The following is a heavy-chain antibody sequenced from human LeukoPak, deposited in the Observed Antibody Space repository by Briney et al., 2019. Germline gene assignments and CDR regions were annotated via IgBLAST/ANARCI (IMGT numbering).Heavy chain of an antibody. CDR2: IGAYNGNT. V-gene: IGHV1-18*01. CDR3: ARGAVEMATMEAFDI. J-gene: IGHJ3*02. D-gene: IGHD5-24*01. Sequence: ASVTVSCKASGYTFTSYGISWVRQAPGQGLEWMGWIGAYNGNTNYAQKLQGRVTMTTDTSTSTAYMELRSLRSDDTAVYYCARGAVEMATMEAFDIWGQGTMVTVSS. CDR1: GYTFTSYG.